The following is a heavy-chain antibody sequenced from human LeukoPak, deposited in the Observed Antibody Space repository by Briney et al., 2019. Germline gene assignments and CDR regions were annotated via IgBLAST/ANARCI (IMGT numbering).Heavy chain of an antibody. Sequence: GGSLRRSCAASGFTFSSYSMNWVRQAPGKGLEWVSSISSSSSYIYYADSVKGRFTISRDNAKNSLYLQMNSLRAEDTAVYYCARDPIGGLYYYYMDVWGKGTTVTVSS. D-gene: IGHD4-23*01. J-gene: IGHJ6*03. CDR1: GFTFSSYS. CDR3: ARDPIGGLYYYYMDV. CDR2: ISSSSSYI. V-gene: IGHV3-21*01.